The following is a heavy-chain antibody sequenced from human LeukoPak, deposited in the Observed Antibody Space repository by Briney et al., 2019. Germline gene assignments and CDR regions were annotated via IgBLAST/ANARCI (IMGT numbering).Heavy chain of an antibody. Sequence: PGGSLRLSCAASGFTFSSYGMHWVRQAPGKGLEWVAVISYDGSNKYYADSVKGRFTISRDNSKNTLYLQMNSLRAGDTAVYYCAKDRGSGWLFDYWGQGTLVTVSS. D-gene: IGHD6-19*01. V-gene: IGHV3-30*18. CDR1: GFTFSSYG. J-gene: IGHJ4*02. CDR2: ISYDGSNK. CDR3: AKDRGSGWLFDY.